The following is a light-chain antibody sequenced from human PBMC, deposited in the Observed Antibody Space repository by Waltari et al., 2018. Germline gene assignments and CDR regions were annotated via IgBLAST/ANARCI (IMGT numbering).Light chain of an antibody. CDR2: QDD. CDR1: NLGEKY. V-gene: IGLV3-1*01. CDR3: QAWDTSTMI. Sequence: GQTASITCSGDNLGEKYVSWYQQRPGQSPLVVIYQDDKRPSGIPERFSGSNSGNTATLTITGTLLMDEADYYCQAWDTSTMIFGGGTKLSIL. J-gene: IGLJ2*01.